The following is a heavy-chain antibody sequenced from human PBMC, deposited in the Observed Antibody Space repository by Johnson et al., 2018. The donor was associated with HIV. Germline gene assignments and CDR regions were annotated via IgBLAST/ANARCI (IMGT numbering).Heavy chain of an antibody. CDR2: IGTAGDT. CDR3: ARSKVDTVVGVRATGAFDI. CDR1: GFTVSSYD. V-gene: IGHV3-13*01. J-gene: IGHJ3*02. D-gene: IGHD2-2*03. Sequence: VQLVEYGGGLVHPGGSLRLSCAASGFTVSSYDMHWVRQSTGKGLEWVSAIGTAGDTYYPGSVKGRFPISRKNAKNTLYLQMTSLRVEDTAVVYWARSKVDTVVGVRATGAFDIWGQGTVVTVSS.